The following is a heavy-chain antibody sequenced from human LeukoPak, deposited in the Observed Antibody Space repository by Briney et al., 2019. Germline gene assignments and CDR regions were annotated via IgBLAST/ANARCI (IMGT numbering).Heavy chain of an antibody. V-gene: IGHV3-23*01. CDR2: ISGDGGSR. CDR3: AAAYFGVDQYYYGMDV. D-gene: IGHD3-3*01. CDR1: GFTFS. Sequence: GGSLRLSCAASGFTFSMSWVRQAPGKGLEWASAISGDGGSRYYADSVKGRFTISRDKPKNTLYLQMNSLRTEDTAVYYCAAAYFGVDQYYYGMDVWGQGTTVTVSS. J-gene: IGHJ6*02.